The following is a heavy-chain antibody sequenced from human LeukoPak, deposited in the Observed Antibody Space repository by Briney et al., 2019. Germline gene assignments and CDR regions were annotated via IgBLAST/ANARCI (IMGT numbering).Heavy chain of an antibody. Sequence: GGSLRLPCVASGFTFTSYWMHWVRQAPGKGLVWVARMNSDASSTTYADSVKGRFTISRDNAKKTLYLQMNSLRAEDTAVYYCARGPDYGGPLRGQGTLVTVSP. V-gene: IGHV3-74*01. CDR3: ARGPDYGGPL. CDR1: GFTFTSYW. CDR2: MNSDASST. D-gene: IGHD4-23*01. J-gene: IGHJ4*02.